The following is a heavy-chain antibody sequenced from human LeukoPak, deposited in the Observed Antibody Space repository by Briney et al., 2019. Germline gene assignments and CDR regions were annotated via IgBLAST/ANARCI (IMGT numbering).Heavy chain of an antibody. J-gene: IGHJ4*02. Sequence: GGSLRLSCAASGFPFSSYGMHWVRQAPGKGLEWVAVISYDGSNKYYADSVKGRFTISRDNSKNTLYLQMNSLRAEDTAVYYCAKAIAPRRAVAGTGYWGQGTLVTVSS. D-gene: IGHD6-19*01. CDR3: AKAIAPRRAVAGTGY. CDR2: ISYDGSNK. CDR1: GFPFSSYG. V-gene: IGHV3-30*18.